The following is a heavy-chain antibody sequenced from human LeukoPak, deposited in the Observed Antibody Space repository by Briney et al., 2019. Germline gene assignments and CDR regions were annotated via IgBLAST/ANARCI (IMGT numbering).Heavy chain of an antibody. CDR1: GYPFSTYW. J-gene: IGHJ4*02. V-gene: IGHV3-7*03. CDR3: ARAVTSTDGY. Sequence: GGSLTLSCAPSGYPFSTYWMTWVRQAPGKGLGGVASLNQDGSYKYYVDSLNGLFTNSTNNPQKSLYLEMKSLSAKETAVYYWARAVTSTDGYWGPETLVTVSS. CDR2: LNQDGSYK.